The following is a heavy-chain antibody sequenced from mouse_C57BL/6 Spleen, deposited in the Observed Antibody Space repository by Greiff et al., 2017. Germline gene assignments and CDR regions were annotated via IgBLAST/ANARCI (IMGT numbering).Heavy chain of an antibody. D-gene: IGHD2-2*01. CDR3: ARGGYGYDEDMDY. V-gene: IGHV1-76*01. Sequence: VKLQESGAELVRPGASVKLSCKASGYTFTDYYINWVKQRPGQGLEWIARIYPGSGNTYYNENFKGKATLTAEKSSSTAYMQLSSLTSEDSAFYFCARGGYGYDEDMDYWGQGTSVTVSS. CDR2: IYPGSGNT. CDR1: GYTFTDYY. J-gene: IGHJ4*01.